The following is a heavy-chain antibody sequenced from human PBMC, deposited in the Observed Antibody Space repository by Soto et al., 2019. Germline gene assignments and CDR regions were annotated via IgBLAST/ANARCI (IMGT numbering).Heavy chain of an antibody. CDR3: ASSGIVGREVNTWFDP. Sequence: SETLSLTCTVSAGSITTSYWSWIRQPLGKALEWTGYISYRGSTNYNPSLKSRLTISIDTSKSQISLKLTSMTTADTAVYYCASSGIVGREVNTWFDPWGQGTLVTVSS. V-gene: IGHV4-59*01. CDR2: ISYRGST. J-gene: IGHJ5*02. CDR1: AGSITTSY. D-gene: IGHD3-22*01.